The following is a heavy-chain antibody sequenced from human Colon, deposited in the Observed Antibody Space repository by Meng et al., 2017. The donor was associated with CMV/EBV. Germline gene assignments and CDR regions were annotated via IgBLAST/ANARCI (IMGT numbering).Heavy chain of an antibody. CDR2: FYWNDDQ. V-gene: IGHV2-5*01. CDR3: AHRRTIFGGFDP. CDR1: GFFLNTSTVA. Sequence: SGPTLVKLTQTLTLTCTFSGFFLNTSTVAVGWFRQPPGKALEWLALFYWNDDQRYSPSLRNRLTLTRDTSKNQLVLTMTDMDPVDTATYFCAHRRTIFGGFDPWGQGSLVTVSS. J-gene: IGHJ5*02. D-gene: IGHD3-3*01.